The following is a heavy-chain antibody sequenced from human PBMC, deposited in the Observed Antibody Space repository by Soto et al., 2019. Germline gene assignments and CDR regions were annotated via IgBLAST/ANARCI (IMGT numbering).Heavy chain of an antibody. CDR3: ARIESPSGYYYDRYYGMDV. Sequence: GASVKVSCKASGGTFGSYAISWVRQAPGQGLEWMGGIIPIFGTANYAQKFQGRVTITADESTSTAYMELSSLRSEDTAVYYCARIESPSGYYYDRYYGMDVWGQGTTVTVSS. J-gene: IGHJ6*02. CDR1: GGTFGSYA. D-gene: IGHD3-22*01. CDR2: IIPIFGTA. V-gene: IGHV1-69*13.